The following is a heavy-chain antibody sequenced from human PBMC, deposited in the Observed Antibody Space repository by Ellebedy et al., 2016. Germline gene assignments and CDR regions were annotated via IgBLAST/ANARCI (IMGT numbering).Heavy chain of an antibody. J-gene: IGHJ3*02. D-gene: IGHD3-10*01. CDR1: GFTFSSYS. Sequence: GGSLRLSCAASGFTFSSYSMNWVRQAPGKGLEWVSSISSSSSYIYYADSVKGRFTISRDNAKNSLYQQMNSLRAEDTAVYYCARDLDYYGSGSYFRDPWDISLGGAFDIWGQGTMVTVSS. CDR3: ARDLDYYGSGSYFRDPWDISLGGAFDI. CDR2: ISSSSSYI. V-gene: IGHV3-21*01.